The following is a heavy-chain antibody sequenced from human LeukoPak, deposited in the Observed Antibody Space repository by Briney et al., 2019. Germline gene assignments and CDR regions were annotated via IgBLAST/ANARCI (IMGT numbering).Heavy chain of an antibody. CDR1: GYTFTSYG. Sequence: ASVKVSCKASGYTFTSYGISWVRQAPGQGLEWMGWISAYNGNTNYAQKLQGRVTMTTDTSTSTAYMELRSLRSDDTAVYYCARWIAVAGTQNWFDTWGQGTLVTVSS. V-gene: IGHV1-18*01. CDR2: ISAYNGNT. D-gene: IGHD6-19*01. CDR3: ARWIAVAGTQNWFDT. J-gene: IGHJ5*02.